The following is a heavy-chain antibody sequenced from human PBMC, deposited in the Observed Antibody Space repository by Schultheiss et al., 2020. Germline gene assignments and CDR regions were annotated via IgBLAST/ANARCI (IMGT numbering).Heavy chain of an antibody. Sequence: GGSLRLSCAASGFTFSSYAMHWVRQAPGKGLEWVAVISYDGSNKYYADSVKGRFTISRDNSKNTLYLQMSSLRSEDTAVYYCARFGASTRASGMDVWGQGTTVNGYS. D-gene: IGHD3-10*01. CDR3: ARFGASTRASGMDV. J-gene: IGHJ6*02. CDR2: ISYDGSNK. V-gene: IGHV3-30*14. CDR1: GFTFSSYA.